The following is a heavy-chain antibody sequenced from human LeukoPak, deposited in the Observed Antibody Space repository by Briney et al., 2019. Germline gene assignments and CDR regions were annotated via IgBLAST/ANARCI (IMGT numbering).Heavy chain of an antibody. CDR2: ISSSGSTI. Sequence: GGSLRLSCAASGFTFSSYEMNWVRQAPGKGLEWVSYISSSGSTIYYADSVKGRFTISRDNAKNSLYLQMNSLRAEDTAVYYCARESYYFDYWGQGTLVTVSS. J-gene: IGHJ4*02. CDR3: ARESYYFDY. V-gene: IGHV3-48*03. CDR1: GFTFSSYE.